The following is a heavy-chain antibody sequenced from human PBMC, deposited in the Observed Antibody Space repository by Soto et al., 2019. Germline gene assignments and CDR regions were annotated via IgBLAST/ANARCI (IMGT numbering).Heavy chain of an antibody. V-gene: IGHV4-39*01. Sequence: PSETLSLTCNVSGGSISSSSYYWGWIRQPPGKGLEWIGSIYYSGSTYYNPSLKSRVTISVDTSKNQFSLKLSSVTAADTAVYYCASGPYYYGSGSYFLYWGQGTLVTVSS. J-gene: IGHJ4*02. CDR1: GGSISSSSYY. D-gene: IGHD3-10*01. CDR3: ASGPYYYGSGSYFLY. CDR2: IYYSGST.